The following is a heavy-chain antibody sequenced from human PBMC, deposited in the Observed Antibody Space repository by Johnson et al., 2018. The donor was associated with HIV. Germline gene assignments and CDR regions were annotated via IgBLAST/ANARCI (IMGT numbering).Heavy chain of an antibody. J-gene: IGHJ3*02. D-gene: IGHD2-8*01. CDR3: AKESMGAFDI. CDR2: IKQDGSEK. V-gene: IGHV3-7*05. Sequence: VQLLESGGGLVQPGGSLRLSCAASGFTFSSYAMSWVRQAPGKGLEWVGNIKQDGSEKYYVDSVKGRFTISRDNAKNSLYLQMNSLRAEDTAVYYCAKESMGAFDIWGQGTMVTVSS. CDR1: GFTFSSYA.